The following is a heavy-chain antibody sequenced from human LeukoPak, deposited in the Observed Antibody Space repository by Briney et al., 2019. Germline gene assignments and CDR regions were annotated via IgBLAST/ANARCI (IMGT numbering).Heavy chain of an antibody. CDR1: GGSISSSSYY. D-gene: IGHD2-15*01. CDR3: ARAGCSGGSCYESRGAFDI. Sequence: SETLSLTCIVSGGSISSSSYYWGWIRQPPGKGLEWIGNIYYRGSSYYNPSLKSRVTISVDTSKNQFSLKLSSVTAADTAVYYCARAGCSGGSCYESRGAFDIWGQGTMVTVSS. CDR2: IYYRGSS. J-gene: IGHJ3*02. V-gene: IGHV4-39*07.